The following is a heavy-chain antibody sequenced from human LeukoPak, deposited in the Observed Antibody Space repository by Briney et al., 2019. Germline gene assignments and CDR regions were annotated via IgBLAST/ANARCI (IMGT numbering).Heavy chain of an antibody. J-gene: IGHJ4*02. CDR2: MYSGGST. V-gene: IGHV3-53*04. CDR3: ARAYGGYYFDY. CDR1: GFTVSSNY. D-gene: IGHD4-17*01. Sequence: AGGSLRLSCAVSGFTVSSNYMSWVRQAPGKGLEWVSVMYSGGSTYYADSVKGRFTISRHNSKNTLYLQMNSVRAEDTAVYCCARAYGGYYFDYWGQGTLVTVSA.